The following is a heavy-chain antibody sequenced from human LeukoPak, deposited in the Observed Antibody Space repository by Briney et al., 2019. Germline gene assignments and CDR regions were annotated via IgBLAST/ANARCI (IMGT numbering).Heavy chain of an antibody. CDR1: GYTFTSYG. J-gene: IGHJ4*02. CDR2: ISAYNGNT. CDR3: ASGDPSGAYFDY. V-gene: IGHV1-18*01. Sequence: ASVKVSRKASGYTFTSYGIIWVRQAPGQGLEWMGWISAYNGNTNYAQKLQGRVTMTTDTSTSTAYMELRSLRSDDTAVYYCASGDPSGAYFDYWAREPWSPSPQ. D-gene: IGHD3-10*01.